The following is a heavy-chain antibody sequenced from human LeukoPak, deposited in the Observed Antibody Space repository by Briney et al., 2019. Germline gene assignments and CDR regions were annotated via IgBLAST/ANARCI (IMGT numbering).Heavy chain of an antibody. CDR1: GGSISSGGYY. D-gene: IGHD3-22*01. CDR3: AREGHDSWGTDY. CDR2: IYTSGST. V-gene: IGHV4-61*09. J-gene: IGHJ4*02. Sequence: KSSETLSLTCTVSGGSISSGGYYWSWIRQPAGKGLEWIGHIYTSGSTNYNPSLKSRVTMSVDTSKNQFSLKLSSVTAADTAVYYCAREGHDSWGTDYWGQGTLVTVSS.